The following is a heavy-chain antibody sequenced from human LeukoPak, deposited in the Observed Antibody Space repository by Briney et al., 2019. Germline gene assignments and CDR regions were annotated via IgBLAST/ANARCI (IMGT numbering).Heavy chain of an antibody. CDR2: IIPIFGTA. D-gene: IGHD4-17*01. CDR1: GGTFSSYA. J-gene: IGHJ5*02. CDR3: ARVDGAYEGNWFDP. V-gene: IGHV1-69*13. Sequence: ASVKVSCKASGGTFSSYASSWVRQAPGQGLEWMGGIIPIFGTANYAQKFQGRVTITADESTSTAYMELSSLRCEDTAVYYCARVDGAYEGNWFDPWGQGTLVTVSS.